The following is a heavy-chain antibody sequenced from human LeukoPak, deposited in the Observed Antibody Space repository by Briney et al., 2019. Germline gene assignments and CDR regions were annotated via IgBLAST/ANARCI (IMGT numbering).Heavy chain of an antibody. J-gene: IGHJ4*02. CDR2: INPNSGGT. V-gene: IGHV1-2*02. CDR3: ASHRLAARPRY. CDR1: VYTFTVYY. D-gene: IGHD6-6*01. Sequence: ASVKVSFKASVYTFTVYYMHWVRQAPRQAREWMGWINPNSGGTNYAQNFQGRVTMTRYKSISTAYMELSRLRSDDTAVYYCASHRLAARPRYWGQGTLVTVSS.